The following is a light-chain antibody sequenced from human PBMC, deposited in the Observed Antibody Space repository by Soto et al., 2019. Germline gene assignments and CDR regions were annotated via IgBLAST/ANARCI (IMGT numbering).Light chain of an antibody. V-gene: IGLV2-14*01. CDR2: DVS. Sequence: QSALTQPASVSGSPGQSITISCTGTSSDVGDYDYVSWYQQHPGKAPKLMFYDVSNRPSGVSNRFSGSKSGNTASLTISGLQAEDEGDYYCSSSTSSGTILLFGGGTKLTVL. CDR3: SSSTSSGTILL. CDR1: SSDVGDYDY. J-gene: IGLJ2*01.